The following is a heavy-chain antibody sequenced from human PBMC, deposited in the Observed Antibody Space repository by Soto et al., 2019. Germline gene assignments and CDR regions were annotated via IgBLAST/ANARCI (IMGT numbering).Heavy chain of an antibody. CDR3: AKEQWLIQGHFDY. V-gene: IGHV3-23*01. J-gene: IGHJ4*02. D-gene: IGHD5-18*01. CDR1: GFSFTNYA. CDR2: ISVSGETT. Sequence: EVQLLESGRGLVRPGGSLRLSCAASGFSFTNYAMSWVRQAPGKGLEWLSAISVSGETTYYADSVRGRFTISRDNSRATVFLQMSNLRAEDTALYYCAKEQWLIQGHFDYWGRGILVTVSS.